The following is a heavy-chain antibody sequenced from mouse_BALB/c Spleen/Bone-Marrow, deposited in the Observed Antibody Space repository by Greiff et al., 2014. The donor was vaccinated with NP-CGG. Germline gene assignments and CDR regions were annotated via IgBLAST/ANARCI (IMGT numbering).Heavy chain of an antibody. Sequence: QVQLQQSGAELVRPGTSVKVSCKASGYAFTNYLIEWVKQRPGQGLEWIGVINPGSGGTNYNEKFKGKATLTADKSSSTAYMQLNSLTSDDSAVYFGSRLITTARAMDYWGQGTSVTVSS. V-gene: IGHV1-54*01. CDR2: INPGSGGT. J-gene: IGHJ4*01. D-gene: IGHD1-2*01. CDR1: GYAFTNYL. CDR3: SRLITTARAMDY.